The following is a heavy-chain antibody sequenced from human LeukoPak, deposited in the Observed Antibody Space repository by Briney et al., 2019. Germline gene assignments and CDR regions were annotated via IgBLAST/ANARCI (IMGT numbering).Heavy chain of an antibody. D-gene: IGHD2-21*02. Sequence: ASVKVSCKASGYTFTGYYMHWARQAPGQGLEWMGWINPNSGGTNYAQKFQGRVTMTRDTSISTAYMELSRLRSDDTAVYYCARGRGVVTARVDYWGQGTLVTVSS. CDR1: GYTFTGYY. CDR2: INPNSGGT. J-gene: IGHJ4*02. CDR3: ARGRGVVTARVDY. V-gene: IGHV1-2*02.